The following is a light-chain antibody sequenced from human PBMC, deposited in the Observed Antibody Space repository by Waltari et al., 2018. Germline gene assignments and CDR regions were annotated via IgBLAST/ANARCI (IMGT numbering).Light chain of an antibody. Sequence: QSALTQPASVSGSPGQSITISCTGSSSDIGGYTYFSWYQHHPGKAPKLIIYEVSSRPSGVTTRFSGSRSGNTASLTISGLQLEDEAHYYCSSYTTTSTLLFGGGTKVTVL. CDR1: SSDIGGYTY. CDR3: SSYTTTSTLL. J-gene: IGLJ2*01. CDR2: EVS. V-gene: IGLV2-14*01.